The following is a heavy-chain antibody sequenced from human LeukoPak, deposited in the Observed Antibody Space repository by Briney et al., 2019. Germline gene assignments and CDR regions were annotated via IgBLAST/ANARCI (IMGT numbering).Heavy chain of an antibody. V-gene: IGHV3-23*01. J-gene: IGHJ4*02. D-gene: IGHD2-15*01. CDR3: TKLVESGVRY. Sequence: GRSLRLSCAASGFTFDDYAMHWVRQAPGKGLEWVSAIGGTTYYADSVKGRFTISRDNSKSTLYLQMNSLRAEDTAVYYCTKLVESGVRYWGQGTLVTVSS. CDR1: GFTFDDYA. CDR2: IGGTT.